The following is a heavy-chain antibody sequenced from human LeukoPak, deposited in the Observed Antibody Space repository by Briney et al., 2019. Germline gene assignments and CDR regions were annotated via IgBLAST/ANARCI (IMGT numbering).Heavy chain of an antibody. D-gene: IGHD2-2*01. CDR1: GGTFTSYY. J-gene: IGHJ4*02. CDR3: ARGSHIVVVPAAKSLDY. V-gene: IGHV1-46*03. Sequence: ASVKVSCKASGGTFTSYYMHWVRQAPGQGLEWMGIINPSGGSTSYAQKFQGRVTMTRDTSTSTVYMELSSLRSEDTAVYYCARGSHIVVVPAAKSLDYWGQGTLVTVSS. CDR2: INPSGGST.